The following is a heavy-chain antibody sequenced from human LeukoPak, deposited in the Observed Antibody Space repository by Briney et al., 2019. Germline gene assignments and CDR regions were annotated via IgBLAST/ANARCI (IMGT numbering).Heavy chain of an antibody. Sequence: GRSLRLSCAASGFTFSSYGMHWVRQAPGKGLQWVAVVSYEGSTKYYAGSVKGRFTISRDNSKNTLYLQMNSLSAEGTAVYYCAKAAEVATSRSFDYWGQGTLVTVSS. V-gene: IGHV3-30*18. D-gene: IGHD5-12*01. CDR3: AKAAEVATSRSFDY. J-gene: IGHJ4*02. CDR1: GFTFSSYG. CDR2: VSYEGSTK.